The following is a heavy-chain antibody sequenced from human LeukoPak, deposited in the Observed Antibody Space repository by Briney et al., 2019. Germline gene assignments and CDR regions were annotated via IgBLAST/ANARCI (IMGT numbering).Heavy chain of an antibody. CDR1: GDAISSGRYY. V-gene: IGHV4-61*02. D-gene: IGHD2-21*02. Sequence: SEPLSLTGTVSGDAISSGRYYWSWIRPSTAKGLEWTGRIYIRGTTTYTPSLKSRVTISVDTSKNQFSLKLSSVTAADTAVYYCARGLATATLPFDYWGQGTLVTVSS. J-gene: IGHJ4*02. CDR3: ARGLATATLPFDY. CDR2: IYIRGTT.